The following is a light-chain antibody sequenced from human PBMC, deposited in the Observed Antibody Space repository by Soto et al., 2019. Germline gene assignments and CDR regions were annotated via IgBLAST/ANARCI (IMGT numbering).Light chain of an antibody. V-gene: IGLV2-14*01. CDR3: NSYTSKATGV. CDR1: SSDVGGYNY. Sequence: QSALTQPASVSGSPGQSITISCTGTSSDVGGYNYVSWYQQHPGKAPKLIIYELINRPSGVSNRFSGSKSGNTASLTISGIQAEDEADYYCNSYTSKATGVFGTGTKLTVL. J-gene: IGLJ1*01. CDR2: ELI.